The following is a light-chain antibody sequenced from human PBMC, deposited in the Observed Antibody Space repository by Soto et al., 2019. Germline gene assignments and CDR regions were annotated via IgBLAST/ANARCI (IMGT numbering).Light chain of an antibody. CDR1: QSVSSSY. V-gene: IGKV3-20*01. J-gene: IGKJ1*01. Sequence: ETVFTQSPGTLSLSPGERATLYCRASQSVSSSYLAWYQQKPGQAPRLLIYGASSRATGIPDRFSGSGSGTDFTLTISRLEPEDFAVYYCQQYGSSPPWTFGQGTKVDIK. CDR3: QQYGSSPPWT. CDR2: GAS.